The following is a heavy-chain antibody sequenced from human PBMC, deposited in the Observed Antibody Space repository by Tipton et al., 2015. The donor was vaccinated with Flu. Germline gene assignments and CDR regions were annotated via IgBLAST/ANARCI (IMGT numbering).Heavy chain of an antibody. D-gene: IGHD3-16*02. V-gene: IGHV4-38-2*02. CDR1: GYFIGSGYY. CDR2: IYHTGNT. J-gene: IGHJ4*02. Sequence: TLSLTCSVSGYFIGSGYYWGWIRQPPGKGLEWIGNIYHTGNTYYNPSLKRRVTISVDRSKNQFSLKLSSVTAADTAVYYCARVREVSLLYYFDYWGQGTLVTVSS. CDR3: ARVREVSLLYYFDY.